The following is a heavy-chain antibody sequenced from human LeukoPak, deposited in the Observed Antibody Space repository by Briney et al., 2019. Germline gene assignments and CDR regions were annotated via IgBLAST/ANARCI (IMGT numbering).Heavy chain of an antibody. Sequence: ASVKVSCKASGYTFTSYGISWVRQAPGQGLEWMGWISAYNGNTNYVQKLQGRVTMTTDTSTSTAYMELRSLRSDDTAVYYCARAFTLTGYYVLGYWGQGTLVTVSS. CDR2: ISAYNGNT. CDR1: GYTFTSYG. V-gene: IGHV1-18*01. D-gene: IGHD3-9*01. J-gene: IGHJ4*02. CDR3: ARAFTLTGYYVLGY.